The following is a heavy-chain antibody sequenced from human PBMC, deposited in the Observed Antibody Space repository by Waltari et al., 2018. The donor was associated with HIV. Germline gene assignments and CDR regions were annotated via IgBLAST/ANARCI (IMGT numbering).Heavy chain of an antibody. CDR1: GYTLTRYG. V-gene: IGHV1-18*01. CDR2: VSAYNGNT. Sequence: QVQLVQSGAEVKKTVASVKVSCTASGYTLTRYGITWVRQAPGQGLEWMGWVSAYNGNTNYAQKLQGRVTMTTDTSTSTAYMELRSLRSDDTAVYYCARINCTSVSCYASLDYWGQGTLVTVSS. D-gene: IGHD2-2*01. CDR3: ARINCTSVSCYASLDY. J-gene: IGHJ4*02.